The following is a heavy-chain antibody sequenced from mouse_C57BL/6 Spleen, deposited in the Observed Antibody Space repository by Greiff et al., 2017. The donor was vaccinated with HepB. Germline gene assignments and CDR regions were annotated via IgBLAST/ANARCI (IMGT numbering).Heavy chain of an antibody. CDR3: AREGSPEGNYGFAY. J-gene: IGHJ3*01. CDR1: GYAFSSYW. V-gene: IGHV1-80*01. Sequence: QVQLQQSGAELVKPGASVKISCKASGYAFSSYWMNWVKQRPGKGLEWIGQIYPGDGDTNYNGKFKGKATLTADKSSSTAYMQLSSLTSEDSAVYFCAREGSPEGNYGFAYWGQGTLVTVSA. D-gene: IGHD2-1*01. CDR2: IYPGDGDT.